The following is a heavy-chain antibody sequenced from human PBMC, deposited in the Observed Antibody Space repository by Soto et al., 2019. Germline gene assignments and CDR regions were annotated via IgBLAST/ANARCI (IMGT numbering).Heavy chain of an antibody. V-gene: IGHV3-15*01. Sequence: EVRLVESGGGLVKPGESLRLSCAASGFTFSDAWMTWVRQAPGKGLEWVGRIKSISDGGTTDYAAPVKGRFTISRDDSKTTLYLQMNSLKTEDTAVYYCTTDRGVAGLWSPSLSMDVWGHGTTVTVSS. CDR1: GFTFSDAW. D-gene: IGHD2-15*01. CDR2: IKSISDGGTT. J-gene: IGHJ6*02. CDR3: TTDRGVAGLWSPSLSMDV.